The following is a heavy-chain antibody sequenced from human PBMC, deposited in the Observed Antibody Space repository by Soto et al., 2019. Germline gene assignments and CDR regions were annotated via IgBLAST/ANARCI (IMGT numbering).Heavy chain of an antibody. CDR1: GGSVSSGSYY. J-gene: IGHJ6*02. V-gene: IGHV4-61*01. D-gene: IGHD3-22*01. CDR2: IYYSGST. CDR3: ARDTSGYYQYYYYYYRMDV. Sequence: SETLSLTCTVSGGSVSSGSYYWSWIRQPPGKGLEWIGYIYYSGSTNYNPSLKSRVTISVDTSKNQFSLKLSSVTAADTAVYYCARDTSGYYQYYYYYYRMDVWGQGTTVTVSS.